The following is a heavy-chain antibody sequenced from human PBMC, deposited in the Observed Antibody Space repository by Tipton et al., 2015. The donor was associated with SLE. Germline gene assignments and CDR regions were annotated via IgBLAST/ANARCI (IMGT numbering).Heavy chain of an antibody. CDR1: GFTFSSYA. D-gene: IGHD2-15*01. V-gene: IGHV3-23*03. CDR2: VYAGGSNS. Sequence: GSLRLSCAASGFTFSSYAMSWVRQAPGMGLEWVSTVYAGGSNSYYTDSVKSRFTISRDNSKNTLSLQMNSLRAEDSAVYYCAKDRKAYCSGGGCHGPEYWGQGTLVTVSS. J-gene: IGHJ4*02. CDR3: AKDRKAYCSGGGCHGPEY.